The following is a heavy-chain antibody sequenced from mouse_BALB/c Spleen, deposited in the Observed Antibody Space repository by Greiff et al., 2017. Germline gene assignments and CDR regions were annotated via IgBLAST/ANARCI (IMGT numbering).Heavy chain of an antibody. Sequence: EVKLVESGGGLVKPGGSLKLSCAASGFAFSSYDMSWVRQTPEKRLEWVAYISSGGGSTYYPDTVKGRFTISRDNAKNTLYLQMSSLKSEDTAMYYCASVWLRTMDDWGQGTSVTVSS. V-gene: IGHV5-12-1*01. CDR2: ISSGGGST. CDR3: ASVWLRTMDD. CDR1: GFAFSSYD. D-gene: IGHD2-2*01. J-gene: IGHJ4*01.